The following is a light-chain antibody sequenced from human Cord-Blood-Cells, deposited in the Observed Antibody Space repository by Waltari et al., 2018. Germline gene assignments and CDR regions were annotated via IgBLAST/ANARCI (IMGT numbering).Light chain of an antibody. CDR3: QQYGSSPRT. Sequence: EIVLTQSPGPLSLSPGESATLSCRASQSVSSSYLAWYQQKPGHAPRLLIYGASSRATGIPDRFRGSGSGTDFTLTISRLEPEDFAVYYCQQYGSSPRTFGQGTKVEIK. CDR1: QSVSSSY. CDR2: GAS. V-gene: IGKV3-20*01. J-gene: IGKJ1*01.